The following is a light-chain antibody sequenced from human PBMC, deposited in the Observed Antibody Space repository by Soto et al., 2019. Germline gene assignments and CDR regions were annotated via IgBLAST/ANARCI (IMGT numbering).Light chain of an antibody. J-gene: IGLJ2*01. CDR2: VNS. Sequence: QAVLTQPPSLSGAPGQRVTISCTGSSGNIGAGYDVHWYQQLPGTAPKLLIYVNSNRPSGVPDRFSGSKSGTSASLAITGLQAEDEADYYCQSYDSSLSAVVFGGGTKVTVL. CDR1: SGNIGAGYD. V-gene: IGLV1-40*01. CDR3: QSYDSSLSAVV.